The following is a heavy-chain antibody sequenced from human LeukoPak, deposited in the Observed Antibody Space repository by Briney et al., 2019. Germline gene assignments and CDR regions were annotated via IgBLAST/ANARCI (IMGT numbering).Heavy chain of an antibody. CDR3: ARAGLDLTSDY. V-gene: IGHV3-7*01. CDR1: GFTFSSYW. J-gene: IGHJ4*02. Sequence: GGSLRLSRAASGFTFSSYWMSWVRQAPGKGLEWVANIKQDGSEKYYVDSVKGRFTISRDNAKNSLYLQMNSLRAEDTAVYYCARAGLDLTSDYWGQGTLVTVSS. D-gene: IGHD1-14*01. CDR2: IKQDGSEK.